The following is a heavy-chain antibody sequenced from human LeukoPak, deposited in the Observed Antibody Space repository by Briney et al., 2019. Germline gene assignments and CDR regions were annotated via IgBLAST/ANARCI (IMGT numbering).Heavy chain of an antibody. CDR1: GGSIRSYY. Sequence: ASETLSLTCTVSGGSIRSYYWSWIRQPPGKGLEWIGYIYFSGSTNYNPSLKSRVTMSVDTSKNQFSLKLSSVTAADTAVYYCARGPAATADLDYWGQGTLVIVSS. D-gene: IGHD6-13*01. J-gene: IGHJ4*02. CDR2: IYFSGST. V-gene: IGHV4-59*12. CDR3: ARGPAATADLDY.